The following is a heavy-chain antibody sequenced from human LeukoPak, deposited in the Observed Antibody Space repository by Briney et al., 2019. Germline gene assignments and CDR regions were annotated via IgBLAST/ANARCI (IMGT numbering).Heavy chain of an antibody. CDR3: ARGIWFGEGYYFSTDV. CDR1: GGSFSGYY. D-gene: IGHD3-10*01. J-gene: IGHJ6*03. Sequence: PSETLSLTCAVYGGSFSGYYWSWIRQPPGKGLEWIGEINHSGSTNYNPSLKSRLTISVDKAKNQFSLKVSSVTAADTAVYSCARGIWFGEGYYFSTDVWGKGTTVTISS. V-gene: IGHV4-34*01. CDR2: INHSGST.